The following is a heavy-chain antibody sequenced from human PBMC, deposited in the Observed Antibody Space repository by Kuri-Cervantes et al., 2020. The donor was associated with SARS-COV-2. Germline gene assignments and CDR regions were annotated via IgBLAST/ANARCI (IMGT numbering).Heavy chain of an antibody. J-gene: IGHJ4*02. CDR1: GFTFSSYA. CDR3: ARTLRIAVAGPQAHFDY. V-gene: IGHV3-20*04. Sequence: GESLKISCAASGFTFSSYAMHWVRQAPGKGLEWVSGINWNGGSTGYADSVKGRFTISRDNAKNSLYLQMNSLRAEDTALYYCARTLRIAVAGPQAHFDYWGQGTLVTVSS. D-gene: IGHD6-19*01. CDR2: INWNGGST.